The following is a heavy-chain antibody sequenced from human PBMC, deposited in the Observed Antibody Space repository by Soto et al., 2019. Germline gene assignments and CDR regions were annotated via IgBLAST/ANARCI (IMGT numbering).Heavy chain of an antibody. CDR2: ISAYNGNT. CDR3: ARDGERCSGGSCYHYYYYYYGMDV. V-gene: IGHV1-18*04. D-gene: IGHD2-15*01. J-gene: IGHJ6*02. Sequence: ASVKVSCKASGYTFTSYGISWVRQAPGQGLEWMGWISAYNGNTDYAQKLQGRVTMTTDTSTSTAYMELRSLRSDDTAVYYWARDGERCSGGSCYHYYYYYYGMDVWGQGTAVTVSS. CDR1: GYTFTSYG.